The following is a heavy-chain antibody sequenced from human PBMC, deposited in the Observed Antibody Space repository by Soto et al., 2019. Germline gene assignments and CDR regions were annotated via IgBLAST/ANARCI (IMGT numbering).Heavy chain of an antibody. J-gene: IGHJ4*02. D-gene: IGHD3-22*01. Sequence: QVQLVQSGAEVKKPGASVKVSCKASGYTFITYGVSWVRQAPGQGLDWLGWISTYNVNTRYAERLQGRVTMTTDTTTNTAYMELRNLRSDDTAVYYCARWPTDYYDNSAHYFLDYWGQGTLVTVSS. V-gene: IGHV1-18*01. CDR1: GYTFITYG. CDR3: ARWPTDYYDNSAHYFLDY. CDR2: ISTYNVNT.